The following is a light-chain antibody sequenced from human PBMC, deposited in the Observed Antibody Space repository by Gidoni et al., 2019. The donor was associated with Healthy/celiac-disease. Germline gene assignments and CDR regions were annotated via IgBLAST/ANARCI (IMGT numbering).Light chain of an antibody. CDR1: ALPKQY. CDR3: QSADSSGTYEEV. V-gene: IGLV3-25*03. CDR2: KDS. Sequence: SYELKQPPSVSVSPGQTARITCSGDALPKQYAYWYQQKPGQAPVLVIYKDSERPSGIPERFSGSSSGTTVTLTISGVQAEDEADYYCQSADSSGTYEEVFGGGTKLTVL. J-gene: IGLJ2*01.